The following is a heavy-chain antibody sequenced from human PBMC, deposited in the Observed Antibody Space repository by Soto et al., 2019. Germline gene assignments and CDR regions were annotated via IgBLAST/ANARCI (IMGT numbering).Heavy chain of an antibody. Sequence: TLSLTCTVSGGSISSGDYYWSWIRQPPGKGLEWIGYIYYSGSTYYNPSLKSRVTISVDRSKNQFSLKLSSVTAADTAVYYCARGMTTVTTYDDWGQGTLVTVSS. D-gene: IGHD4-17*01. J-gene: IGHJ4*02. V-gene: IGHV4-30-4*01. CDR1: GGSISSGDYY. CDR3: ARGMTTVTTYDD. CDR2: IYYSGST.